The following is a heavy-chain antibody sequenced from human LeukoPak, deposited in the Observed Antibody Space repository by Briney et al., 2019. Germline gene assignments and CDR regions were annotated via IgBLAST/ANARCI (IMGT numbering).Heavy chain of an antibody. J-gene: IGHJ4*02. CDR3: ARDHDYSRAFDY. CDR1: GFTVSSNY. D-gene: IGHD4-11*01. Sequence: GGSLRLSCAASGFTVSSNYMSWVRQAPGKGLEWVSVIYSGGSTYYADSVKGRFTISRDNSKNTLYLQMNSLRAEDTAVHYCARDHDYSRAFDYWGQGTLVTVSS. CDR2: IYSGGST. V-gene: IGHV3-53*01.